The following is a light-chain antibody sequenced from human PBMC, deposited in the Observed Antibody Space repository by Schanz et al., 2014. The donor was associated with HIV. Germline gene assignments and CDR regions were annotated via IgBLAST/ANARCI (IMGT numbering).Light chain of an antibody. CDR2: GVS. CDR3: CSYVGRPTYMV. J-gene: IGLJ2*01. Sequence: QSALTQPASVSGSPGQSITISCTGASSDIGTYDLVSWYQQHPLKAPKLIIYGVSKRPSGVSDRFSGSKSGSTASLTISGLRAADEADYFCCSYVGRPTYMVFGGGTKLTVL. V-gene: IGLV2-23*02. CDR1: SSDIGTYDL.